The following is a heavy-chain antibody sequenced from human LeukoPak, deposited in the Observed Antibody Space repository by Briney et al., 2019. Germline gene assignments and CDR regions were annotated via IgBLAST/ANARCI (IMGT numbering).Heavy chain of an antibody. CDR2: IIPIFGTA. J-gene: IGHJ3*02. Sequence: ASVKVSCKASGGALSSYAISWVRQAPGQGLEWMGGIIPIFGTANYAQKFQGRVTITADESTSTAYMELSSLRSEDTAVYYCAGVSYYDILTGYFGAFDIWGQGTMVTVSS. V-gene: IGHV1-69*13. D-gene: IGHD3-9*01. CDR3: AGVSYYDILTGYFGAFDI. CDR1: GGALSSYA.